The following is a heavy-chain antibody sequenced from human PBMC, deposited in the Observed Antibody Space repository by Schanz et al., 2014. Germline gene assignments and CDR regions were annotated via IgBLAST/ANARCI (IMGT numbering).Heavy chain of an antibody. Sequence: QVQLVQSGAEVKKPGASVKVSCRASGYPFTSDDITWVRQAPGQGLEWMGWMNPNSGDTGYPRKFQDRVTMTRNTSISTAYMELNSLTSEDTAVYYCARGFDCWDRWGQGTLVIVSS. CDR2: MNPNSGDT. D-gene: IGHD3-3*01. V-gene: IGHV1-8*01. J-gene: IGHJ4*02. CDR3: ARGFDCWDR. CDR1: GYPFTSDD.